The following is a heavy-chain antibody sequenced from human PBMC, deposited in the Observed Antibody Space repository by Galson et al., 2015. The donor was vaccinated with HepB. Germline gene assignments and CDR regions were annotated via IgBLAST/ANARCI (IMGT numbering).Heavy chain of an antibody. D-gene: IGHD7-27*01. CDR1: GGSFTSDSYH. CDR2: IYNNGSP. J-gene: IGHJ4*02. V-gene: IGHV4-39*01. CDR3: ARHMGTGRFDN. Sequence: SETLSLTCTVSGGSFTSDSYHWGWIRQSPGKGLEWITTIYNNGSPYYNPSLKSRVTISEDTSNNHFSLKLSSVTAADTAVYYCARHMGTGRFDNWGQGTLVTVSS.